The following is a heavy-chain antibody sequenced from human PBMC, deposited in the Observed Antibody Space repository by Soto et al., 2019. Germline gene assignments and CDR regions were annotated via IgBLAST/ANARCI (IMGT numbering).Heavy chain of an antibody. D-gene: IGHD3-22*01. J-gene: IGHJ5*02. Sequence: GASVKVSCKASGYTFTSYGISWVRQAPGQGLEWMGWISAYNGNTNYAQKLQGRVTMTTDTSTSTAYMELRSLRSDDTAVYYCARENYYDSSGYRKRYNWFDPWGQGTLVTVSS. CDR2: ISAYNGNT. CDR3: ARENYYDSSGYRKRYNWFDP. V-gene: IGHV1-18*04. CDR1: GYTFTSYG.